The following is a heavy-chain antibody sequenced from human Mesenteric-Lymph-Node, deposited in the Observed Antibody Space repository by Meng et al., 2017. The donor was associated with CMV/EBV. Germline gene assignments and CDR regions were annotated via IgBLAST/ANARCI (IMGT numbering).Heavy chain of an antibody. V-gene: IGHV4-39*01. J-gene: IGHJ4*02. CDR3: ARHLARPTGGYDPPLFFFDY. D-gene: IGHD5-12*01. CDR1: GGSISSTTYY. Sequence: SETLSLTCTVPGGSISSTTYYWGWIRQPPGKGLEWIGSIYYSGSTYYNPSLKSRVTTSVDTSKNQFSLRLSSVTAADTALYYCARHLARPTGGYDPPLFFFDYWGQGTLVTVSS. CDR2: IYYSGST.